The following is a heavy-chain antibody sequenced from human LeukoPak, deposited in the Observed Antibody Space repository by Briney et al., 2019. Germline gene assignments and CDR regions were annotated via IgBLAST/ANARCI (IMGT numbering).Heavy chain of an antibody. CDR2: IYTNEIT. D-gene: IGHD5-18*01. CDR3: ARRLKYSYGYYFDY. V-gene: IGHV4-61*02. J-gene: IGHJ4*02. CDR1: GGSISNSGYY. Sequence: PSETLSLTCTVSGGSISNSGYYWSWIRQPAGKGLEWIGRIYTNEITNYNPSLNSRVIISIDTSKNQFSLKLTSVTAADTAVYYCARRLKYSYGYYFDYWGQGTLVTVSS.